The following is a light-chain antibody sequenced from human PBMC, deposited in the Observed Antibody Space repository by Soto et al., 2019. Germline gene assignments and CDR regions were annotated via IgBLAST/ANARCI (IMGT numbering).Light chain of an antibody. J-gene: IGLJ3*02. CDR1: SSDVGNYDR. Sequence: QSALTQPPSVSGSPGQSVTISCIGTSSDVGNYDRVSWYQQPPGTAPKLMIYEVSNRPSGVPDRFSGSKSGNTASLSISGLQAEDGADYYCCSYSSSGTWVFGGGTKLTVL. CDR3: CSYSSSGTWV. CDR2: EVS. V-gene: IGLV2-18*02.